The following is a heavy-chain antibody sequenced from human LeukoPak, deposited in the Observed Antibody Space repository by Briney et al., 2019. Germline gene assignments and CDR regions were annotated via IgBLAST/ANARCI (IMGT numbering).Heavy chain of an antibody. Sequence: GGSLRLSCGASGFTFSSYAMSWVRQAPGKGLEWVSGISDSGGSRHYADSVKGRFTISRDNAKNSLYLQMNSLRAEDTAVYYCARGEWQHDYWGQGTLVTVSS. D-gene: IGHD3-3*01. CDR1: GFTFSSYA. V-gene: IGHV3-23*01. CDR2: ISDSGGSR. J-gene: IGHJ4*02. CDR3: ARGEWQHDY.